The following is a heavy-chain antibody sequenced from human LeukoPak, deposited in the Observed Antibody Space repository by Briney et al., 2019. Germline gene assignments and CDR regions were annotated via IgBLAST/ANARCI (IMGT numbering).Heavy chain of an antibody. V-gene: IGHV1-69*13. CDR2: IIPIFGTA. Sequence: SVNVSCTASGGTFSIYAISWVRQAPGQGLEWMGGIIPIFGTANYAQKFQGRVTITADESTSTAYMELSSLRSEDTAVYYCASNGASYSGSYYADYWGQGTLVTVSS. CDR3: ASNGASYSGSYYADY. D-gene: IGHD1-26*01. CDR1: GGTFSIYA. J-gene: IGHJ4*02.